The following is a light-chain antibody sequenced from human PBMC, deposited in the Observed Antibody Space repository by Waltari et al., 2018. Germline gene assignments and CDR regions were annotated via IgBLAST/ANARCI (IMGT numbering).Light chain of an antibody. Sequence: QSALTQEASVSGTVGQKVTLSCIGNSKNVGRYAVGWYQQISHGAPKTVMSGDSLPSGIPDRXXXSKSGTTASLTISGLQPEDEGXXFCSTWDRSLSAQVFGGGTTLTVL. V-gene: IGLV1-36*01. CDR3: STWDRSLSAQV. CDR2: GDS. CDR1: SKNVGRYA. J-gene: IGLJ3*02.